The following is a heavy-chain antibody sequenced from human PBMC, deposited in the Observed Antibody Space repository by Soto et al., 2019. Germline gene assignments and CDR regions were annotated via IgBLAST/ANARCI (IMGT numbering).Heavy chain of an antibody. V-gene: IGHV4-31*03. J-gene: IGHJ4*02. CDR3: ARIGGGGDMDY. CDR1: GGSISSGGYY. CDR2: IYYSGST. D-gene: IGHD3-16*01. Sequence: SETLSLTCTVSGGSISSGGYYWSWIRQHPGKGLEWIGYIYYSGSTYYNPSLKSRVTMSVDTSKNQFSLKLSSVTAVDTAVYYCARIGGGGDMDYWGQGTLVTVSS.